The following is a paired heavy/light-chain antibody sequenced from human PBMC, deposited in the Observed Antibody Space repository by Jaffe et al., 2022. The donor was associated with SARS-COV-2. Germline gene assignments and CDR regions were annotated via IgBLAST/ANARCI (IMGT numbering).Heavy chain of an antibody. CDR2: INANTGNR. V-gene: IGHV1-18*01. Sequence: QVQLVQSGGEVKKPGASVKVSCKASGYTFTSYGISWVRQAPGQGLEWMGWINANTGNRNYAQKLQGRVTMTTDTSTSTAYMELRSLRSDDTAVYYCARELVVVVAATFYYGMDVWGQGTTVTVSS. CDR3: ARELVVVVAATFYYGMDV. J-gene: IGHJ6*02. D-gene: IGHD2-15*01. CDR1: GYTFTSYG.
Light chain of an antibody. J-gene: IGKJ2*01. Sequence: EIVLTQSPGTLSLSPGERATLSCRASQSVSSSYLAWYQQKPGQAPRLLIFGASSRATGIPDRFSGSGSGTDFTLTISGLEPEDFAVYYCQQYGSSPRTFGQGTKLEIK. CDR2: GAS. V-gene: IGKV3-20*01. CDR3: QQYGSSPRT. CDR1: QSVSSSY.